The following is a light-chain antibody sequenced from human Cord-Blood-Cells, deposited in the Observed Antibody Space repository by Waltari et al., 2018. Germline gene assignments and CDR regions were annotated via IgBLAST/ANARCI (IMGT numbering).Light chain of an antibody. CDR3: SSYTSSSTPYYV. Sequence: QSALTQPASVSGSPGQSITIPCTGTSSDVGGYNYASWYQQHPGKAPKLMIYEVSNRPSGFSNRFSGSKSGNTASLTISGLQAEDEADYYCSSYTSSSTPYYVFGTGTKVTVL. J-gene: IGLJ1*01. CDR1: SSDVGGYNY. CDR2: EVS. V-gene: IGLV2-14*01.